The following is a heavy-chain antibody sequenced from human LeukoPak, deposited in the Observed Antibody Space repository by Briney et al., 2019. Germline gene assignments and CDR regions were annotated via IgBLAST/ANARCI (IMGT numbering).Heavy chain of an antibody. V-gene: IGHV3-30-3*01. CDR1: GFTFSSYA. J-gene: IGHJ6*02. D-gene: IGHD6-19*01. CDR3: ARGVGSGWLTGRWYGMDV. CDR2: ISYDGSNK. Sequence: QSGGSLRLSCAASGFTFSSYAMHWVRQAPGKGLEWVAVISYDGSNKYYADSVKGRFTISGDNSKNTLYLQMNSLRAEDTAVYYCARGVGSGWLTGRWYGMDVWGQGTTVTVSS.